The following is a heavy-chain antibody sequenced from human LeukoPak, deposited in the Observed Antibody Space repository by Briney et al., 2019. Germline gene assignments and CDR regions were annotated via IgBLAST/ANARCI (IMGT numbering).Heavy chain of an antibody. D-gene: IGHD2-2*01. J-gene: IGHJ5*02. V-gene: IGHV1-2*02. CDR2: INPNSGGT. CDR1: GYTFTGYY. CDR3: ARVGGGCSSTSCYNWFDP. Sequence: ASVKVSCKASGYTFTGYYMHWVRQAPGQGLEWMGWINPNSGGTNYAQKFQGRVTMTRDTSISTAYMELSRLRSDDTAVYYCARVGGGCSSTSCYNWFDPWGRGTLVTVSS.